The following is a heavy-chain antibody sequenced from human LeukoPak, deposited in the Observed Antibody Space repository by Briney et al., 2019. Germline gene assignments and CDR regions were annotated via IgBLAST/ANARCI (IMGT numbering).Heavy chain of an antibody. CDR2: IYHSGST. CDR3: ARRSGVGFRDDAFDI. V-gene: IGHV4-38-2*02. Sequence: SETLSLTCTVSGYSISSGYYWGWIRQPPGKGLEWIGSIYHSGSTYYNPSLKSRVTISVDTSKNQFSLKLSSVAAADTAVYYCARRSGVGFRDDAFDIWGQGTMVTVSS. J-gene: IGHJ3*02. CDR1: GYSISSGYY. D-gene: IGHD1-26*01.